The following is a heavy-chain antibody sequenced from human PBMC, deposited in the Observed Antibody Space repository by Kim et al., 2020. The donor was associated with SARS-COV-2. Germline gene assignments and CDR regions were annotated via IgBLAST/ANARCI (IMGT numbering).Heavy chain of an antibody. Sequence: NPSLKSRVTISVDTSKNQFSLKLSSVTAADTAVYYCARVPRGYSYGRFDYWGQGTLVTVSS. J-gene: IGHJ4*02. V-gene: IGHV4-59*01. D-gene: IGHD5-18*01. CDR3: ARVPRGYSYGRFDY.